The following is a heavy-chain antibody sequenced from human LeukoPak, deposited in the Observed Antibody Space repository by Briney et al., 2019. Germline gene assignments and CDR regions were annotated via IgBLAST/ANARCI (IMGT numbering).Heavy chain of an antibody. V-gene: IGHV4-39*07. Sequence: SETLSLTCTVSGGSISSGSYYWGWIRQPPGKGLEWIGSIYYSGSTYYNPSLKSRVTISVDTSKNQFSLKLSSVTAADTAVYYCARVEYYYYYMDVWGKGTTVTVSS. J-gene: IGHJ6*03. CDR2: IYYSGST. CDR3: ARVEYYYYYMDV. CDR1: GGSISSGSYY.